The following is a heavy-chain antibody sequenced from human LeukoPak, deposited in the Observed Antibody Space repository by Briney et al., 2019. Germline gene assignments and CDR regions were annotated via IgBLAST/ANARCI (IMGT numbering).Heavy chain of an antibody. J-gene: IGHJ4*02. Sequence: SETLSLTCGVSGGPIDITNYWSWVRQAPGKGLEWIGEISHDGTTNYNPSLRSRVAMSLDRANNRFSLTLTSVTAADTAVYYCTRENRPFCPFAYWGQGVLVTVSS. CDR3: TRENRPFCPFAY. V-gene: IGHV4-4*02. CDR1: GGPIDITNY. CDR2: ISHDGTT. D-gene: IGHD2/OR15-2a*01.